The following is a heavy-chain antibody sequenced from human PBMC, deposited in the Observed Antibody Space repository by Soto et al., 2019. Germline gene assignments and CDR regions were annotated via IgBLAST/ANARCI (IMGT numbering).Heavy chain of an antibody. Sequence: GASVKVSCKASGYTFTSYGISWVRQAPGQGLEWMGWISAYNGKTNYAQKLQGRVTMTTDTSTSTAYMELRSLRSDDTAVYYCARGPPQTYYDFWSGYYNKGLDYYYYYYMDVWGKGTTVTVSS. CDR3: ARGPPQTYYDFWSGYYNKGLDYYYYYYMDV. CDR2: ISAYNGKT. D-gene: IGHD3-3*01. V-gene: IGHV1-18*01. J-gene: IGHJ6*03. CDR1: GYTFTSYG.